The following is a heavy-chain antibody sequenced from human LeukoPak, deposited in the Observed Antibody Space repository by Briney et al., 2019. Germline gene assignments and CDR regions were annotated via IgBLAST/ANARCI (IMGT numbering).Heavy chain of an antibody. Sequence: GGSLRLSCAASGFTFDDYAMHWVRQAPGKGLEWVSGISWNSGSIGYADSVKGRFTISRDNAKNSLYLQMNSLRAEDTALYYCAKDLSTQATPNWFDPWGQGTLVTVSS. CDR2: ISWNSGSI. V-gene: IGHV3-9*01. CDR3: AKDLSTQATPNWFDP. J-gene: IGHJ5*02. CDR1: GFTFDDYA. D-gene: IGHD2-2*01.